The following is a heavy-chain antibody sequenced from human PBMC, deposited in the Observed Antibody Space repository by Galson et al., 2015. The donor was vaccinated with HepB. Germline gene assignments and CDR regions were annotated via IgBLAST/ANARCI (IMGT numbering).Heavy chain of an antibody. D-gene: IGHD3-9*01. V-gene: IGHV3-30*03. CDR1: GFTFSTYG. CDR2: VSSDGTDK. Sequence: SLRLSCAASGFTFSTYGMHWVRQAPGKGLEWVAVVSSDGTDKDYADSVMDRFTISRDNSKNTLFLQMNSLRVEATAVYYCAREGGEVLTGYYHFDYWGQGTLVTVTS. J-gene: IGHJ4*02. CDR3: AREGGEVLTGYYHFDY.